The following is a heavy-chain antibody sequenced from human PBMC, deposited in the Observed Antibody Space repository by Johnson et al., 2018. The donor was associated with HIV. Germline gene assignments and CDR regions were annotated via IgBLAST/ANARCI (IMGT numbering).Heavy chain of an antibody. CDR3: ARERSLVRGVMPGAFDI. V-gene: IGHV3-9*01. J-gene: IGHJ3*02. Sequence: EVQLVESGGGLVQPGGSLRLSCAGSRFTFSSYAMHWVRQAPGKGLEWVSGISWNRGSIGYADSVKGRFTISRDNAKNSLYLHMNSLRAEDTALYYCARERSLVRGVMPGAFDIWDQGTMVTVSS. CDR1: RFTFSSYA. D-gene: IGHD3-10*01. CDR2: ISWNRGSI.